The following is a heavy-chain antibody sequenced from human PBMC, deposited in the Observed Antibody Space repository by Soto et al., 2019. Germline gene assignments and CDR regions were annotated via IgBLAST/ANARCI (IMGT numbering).Heavy chain of an antibody. CDR1: GGTFSSYA. V-gene: IGHV1-69*13. CDR2: IIPIFGTA. D-gene: IGHD3-22*01. Sequence: ASVKVSCKASGGTFSSYAISWVRQAPGQGLEWMGGIIPIFGTANYAQKFQGRVTITADESTSTAYMELSSLRSEDTAVYYCARGFLYDSSGPLTHESYYFDYWGQGTLVTVSS. CDR3: ARGFLYDSSGPLTHESYYFDY. J-gene: IGHJ4*02.